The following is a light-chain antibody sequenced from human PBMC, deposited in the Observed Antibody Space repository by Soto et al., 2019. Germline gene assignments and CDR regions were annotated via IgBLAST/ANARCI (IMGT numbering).Light chain of an antibody. Sequence: EIVLTQSPGTLSLSPGERATLSCRASQSVSSRLAWYQQKLGQAPRLLISGASSRATGIPDRFSGSGSGTDFTLTISRLEPEDFALYYCQQYVTSAITFGQGTRLEIK. CDR3: QQYVTSAIT. J-gene: IGKJ5*01. CDR1: QSVSSR. V-gene: IGKV3-20*01. CDR2: GAS.